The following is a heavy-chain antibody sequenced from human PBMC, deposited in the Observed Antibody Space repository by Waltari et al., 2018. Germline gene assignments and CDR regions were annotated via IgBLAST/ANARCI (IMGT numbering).Heavy chain of an antibody. J-gene: IGHJ6*02. CDR2: IKSKTDGGTT. CDR1: GFRFRDAW. Sequence: EAQLVESGGGLVKPGGSLRLSCAGSGFRFRDAWLRWVRQAPGKGLEWVGRIKSKTDGGTTDYATPVKGRISMSRDDSNNSVYLEMIRLKTEDSAIYYCTATSGIPVGNPSYYYAMDVWGQGTTVTVSS. CDR3: TATSGIPVGNPSYYYAMDV. D-gene: IGHD6-13*01. V-gene: IGHV3-15*01.